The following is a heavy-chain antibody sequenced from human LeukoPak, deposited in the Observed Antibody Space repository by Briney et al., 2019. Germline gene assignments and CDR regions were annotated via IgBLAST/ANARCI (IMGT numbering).Heavy chain of an antibody. J-gene: IGHJ4*02. V-gene: IGHV4-59*01. CDR1: GGSISHYF. D-gene: IGHD6-19*01. Sequence: PSETLSLTCTVSGGSISHYFWNWVRQPPGKGLEWIGYVFYSGATNYNPSLKSRVTISVDSSKNQFSLKLSSMTAADTAVYYCARFKRAGGWSYFDYWGQGTLVTVSS. CDR3: ARFKRAGGWSYFDY. CDR2: VFYSGAT.